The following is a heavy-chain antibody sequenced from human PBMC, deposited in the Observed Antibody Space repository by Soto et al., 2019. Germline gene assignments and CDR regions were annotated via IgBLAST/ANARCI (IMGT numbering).Heavy chain of an antibody. Sequence: PGGSLRLSCAASGFTFSNAWMNWVRQAPGKGLEWVGRIKSKTDGGTADYAAPVKGRFTISRDDSKNTLYLQMNSLKTEDTAVYYCARALALPAANYYYYGMDVWGQGTTVTVSS. V-gene: IGHV3-15*07. J-gene: IGHJ6*02. D-gene: IGHD2-2*01. CDR3: ARALALPAANYYYYGMDV. CDR2: IKSKTDGGTA. CDR1: GFTFSNAW.